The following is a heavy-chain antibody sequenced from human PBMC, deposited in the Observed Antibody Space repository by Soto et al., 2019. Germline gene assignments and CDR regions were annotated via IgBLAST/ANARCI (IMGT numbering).Heavy chain of an antibody. CDR2: ISAYTGNT. D-gene: IGHD6-19*01. V-gene: IGHV1-18*04. J-gene: IGHJ4*02. CDR1: GYTFSNYG. Sequence: QVQLVQSGAEVKKPGASVKVSCKTSGYTFSNYGVSWVRQAPGQGLEWMGWISAYTGNTNYAQKFQGRVTLITDTSTNTAYMDVRSLTSEDTAVYYCVRERAVTGSDYWGQGTLVTVSS. CDR3: VRERAVTGSDY.